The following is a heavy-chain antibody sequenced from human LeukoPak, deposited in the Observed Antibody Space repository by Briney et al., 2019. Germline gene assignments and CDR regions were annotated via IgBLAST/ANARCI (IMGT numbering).Heavy chain of an antibody. Sequence: GASVKVSCKASGYTFTGYYMHWVRQAPGQGLEWMGWIKPNSGGTNYAQKFQGWVTMTRDTSISTAYMELSRLRSDDTAVYYCARDRNPGGSSSYGMDVWGQGTTVTVSS. J-gene: IGHJ6*02. V-gene: IGHV1-2*04. CDR3: ARDRNPGGSSSYGMDV. D-gene: IGHD1-26*01. CDR2: IKPNSGGT. CDR1: GYTFTGYY.